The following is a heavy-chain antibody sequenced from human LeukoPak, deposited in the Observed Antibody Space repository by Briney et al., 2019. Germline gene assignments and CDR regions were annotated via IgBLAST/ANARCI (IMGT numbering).Heavy chain of an antibody. CDR3: AKDIVVVPAPVGYFDL. Sequence: GGSLRLSCAASGFTFSSYAMSWVRQAPGKGLEWVSGISGSGCSTYYADSVKGRFTISRDNSKNTEYLQMNSLRAEDTAVYYCAKDIVVVPAPVGYFDLWGRCTLVTVSS. J-gene: IGHJ2*01. CDR2: ISGSGCST. V-gene: IGHV3-23*01. CDR1: GFTFSSYA. D-gene: IGHD2-2*01.